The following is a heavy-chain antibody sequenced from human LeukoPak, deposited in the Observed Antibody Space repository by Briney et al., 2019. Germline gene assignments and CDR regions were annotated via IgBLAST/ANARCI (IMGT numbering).Heavy chain of an antibody. CDR2: ISSSSYI. D-gene: IGHD2-15*01. CDR3: ARDRWTFDIVVN. Sequence: GGSLRLSCAASGFTFSSYSMNWVRQAPGKGLEWVSSISSSSYIYYADSVKGRFTISRDNAKNSLYLQMNSLRAEDTAVYYCARDRWTFDIVVNWGQGTLVTVSS. V-gene: IGHV3-21*01. J-gene: IGHJ4*02. CDR1: GFTFSSYS.